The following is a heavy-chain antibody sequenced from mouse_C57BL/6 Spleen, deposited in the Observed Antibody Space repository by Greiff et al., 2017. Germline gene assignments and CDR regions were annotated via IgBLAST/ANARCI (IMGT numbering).Heavy chain of an antibody. Sequence: VQLQQSGPELVKPGASVKMSCKASGYTFTDYNMHWVKQSHGKSLEWIGYINPNNGGTSYNQKFKGKATLTVNKSSSTAYMELRSLTSEDSAVYYCASDGSSSYYFDYWGQGTTLTVSS. CDR1: GYTFTDYN. J-gene: IGHJ2*01. D-gene: IGHD1-1*01. CDR3: ASDGSSSYYFDY. CDR2: INPNNGGT. V-gene: IGHV1-22*01.